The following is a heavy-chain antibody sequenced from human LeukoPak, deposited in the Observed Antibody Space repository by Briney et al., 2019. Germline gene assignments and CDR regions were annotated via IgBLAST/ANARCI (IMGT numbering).Heavy chain of an antibody. CDR1: GYSISSGYY. D-gene: IGHD2-2*01. J-gene: IGHJ4*02. V-gene: IGHV4-38-2*02. CDR3: ARASTLWDLYYFDY. Sequence: SETLSLTCTVSGYSISSGYYWGWIRQPPGKGLEWIGSIYHSGSTYYNPSLKSRVTISVDTSKNQFSLKLSSVTAADTAVYYCARASTLWDLYYFDYWGQGTLVTVSS. CDR2: IYHSGST.